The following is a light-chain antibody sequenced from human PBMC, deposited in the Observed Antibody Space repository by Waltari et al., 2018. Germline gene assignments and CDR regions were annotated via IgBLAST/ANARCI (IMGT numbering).Light chain of an antibody. CDR3: QQYYTAPWT. V-gene: IGKV4-1*01. Sequence: DIVMTQSPDSLAVSLGERATINCTSSQSVLYSSSNMTYLAWYQQRPRQPPNLLIYWASTRESGVPDRFTGSGSGTDFTLTISSLQAEDVAVYYCQQYYTAPWTFGQGTKVEIK. CDR2: WAS. J-gene: IGKJ1*01. CDR1: QSVLYSSSNMTY.